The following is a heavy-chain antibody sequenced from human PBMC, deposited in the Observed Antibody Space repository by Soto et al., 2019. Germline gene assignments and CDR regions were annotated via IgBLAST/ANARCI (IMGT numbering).Heavy chain of an antibody. CDR1: GGFLSESY. D-gene: IGHD3-16*01. V-gene: IGHV4-34*01. Sequence: SETLSLACAVYGGFLSESYWTWIRQPPGKGLEWIGEINHVGGTNYNPSLKSRVTMSVDTSQNQFSLRLISVTAADTAMYFCVRIRYQLPSSVLWLDPWGQGTPVTVSS. J-gene: IGHJ5*02. CDR3: VRIRYQLPSSVLWLDP. CDR2: INHVGGT.